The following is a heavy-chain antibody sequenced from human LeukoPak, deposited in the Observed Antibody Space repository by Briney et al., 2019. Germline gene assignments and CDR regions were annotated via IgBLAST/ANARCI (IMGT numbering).Heavy chain of an antibody. Sequence: PSETLSLTCTVSGGSISSGDYYWSWIRQPPEKGLEWIGYTYYSGSTYYNPSLKSRVTISVDTSKNQFSLKLTSVTAADTGVYYCARPYYYDSRIDPWGQGTLVTVSS. CDR2: TYYSGST. D-gene: IGHD3-22*01. CDR1: GGSISSGDYY. J-gene: IGHJ5*02. CDR3: ARPYYYDSRIDP. V-gene: IGHV4-30-4*01.